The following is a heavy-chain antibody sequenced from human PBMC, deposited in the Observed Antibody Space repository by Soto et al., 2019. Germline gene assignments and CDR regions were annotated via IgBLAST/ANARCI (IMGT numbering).Heavy chain of an antibody. V-gene: IGHV5-51*01. CDR3: ARPNYCFGGTCSPHYFDY. J-gene: IGHJ4*02. D-gene: IGHD2-15*01. CDR1: GYSFTTYW. CDR2: LYAGDSDT. Sequence: PGESLKISCKASGYSFTTYWIAWVRQMPGKGLEWMGVLYAGDSDTRYSPSFQGHVTISVDKSINTAYLQLSSLRASDTATYYCARPNYCFGGTCSPHYFDYWGQGTLVTVSS.